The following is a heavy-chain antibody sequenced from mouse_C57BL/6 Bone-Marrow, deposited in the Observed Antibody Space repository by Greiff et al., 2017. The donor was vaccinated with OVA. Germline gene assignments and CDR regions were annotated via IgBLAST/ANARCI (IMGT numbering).Heavy chain of an antibody. D-gene: IGHD6-5*01. CDR2: IDPETGGT. CDR3: TPLFYWYFDV. Sequence: VKLMESGAELVRPGASVTLSCKASGYTFTDYEMHWVKQTPVHGLEWIGAIDPETGGTAYNQKFKGKAILTADKSSSTAYMELRSLTSEDSAVYYCTPLFYWYFDVWGTGTTVTVSS. V-gene: IGHV1-15*01. CDR1: GYTFTDYE. J-gene: IGHJ1*03.